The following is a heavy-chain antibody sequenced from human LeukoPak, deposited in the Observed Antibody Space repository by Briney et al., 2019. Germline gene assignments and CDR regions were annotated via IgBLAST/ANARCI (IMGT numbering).Heavy chain of an antibody. Sequence: PSETLSLTCTVSGGSISSDSYYWGWIRQPPGKGLEWIGYMYHTGTTYYNPSLRSRVTISVDRSKNQFSLKLSSVTAEDTAVYYCARHFGWVVGNVDYWGQGTQVTVSS. CDR1: GGSISSDSYY. CDR3: ARHFGWVVGNVDY. CDR2: MYHTGTT. J-gene: IGHJ4*02. D-gene: IGHD2-15*01. V-gene: IGHV4-39*01.